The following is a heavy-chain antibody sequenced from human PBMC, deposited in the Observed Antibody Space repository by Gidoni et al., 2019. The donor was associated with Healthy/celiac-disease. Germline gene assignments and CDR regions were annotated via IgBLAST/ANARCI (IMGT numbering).Heavy chain of an antibody. J-gene: IGHJ6*02. CDR1: GFNFSSYS. Sequence: EVQLVESGGGLVKPGGSLRLSCAASGFNFSSYSMNWVRQAPGKGLEWVSSISSSSSYIYYADSVKGRFTISRDNAKNSLYLQMNSLRAEDTAVYYCARDRRDVGGMDVWGQGTTVTVSS. D-gene: IGHD2-15*01. CDR3: ARDRRDVGGMDV. CDR2: ISSSSSYI. V-gene: IGHV3-21*01.